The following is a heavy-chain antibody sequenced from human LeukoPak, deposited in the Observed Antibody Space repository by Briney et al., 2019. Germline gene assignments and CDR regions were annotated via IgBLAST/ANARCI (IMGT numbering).Heavy chain of an antibody. CDR3: ARDPARSGYDFMDY. J-gene: IGHJ4*02. CDR2: ISSSGSTI. CDR1: GFTFSSYS. D-gene: IGHD5-12*01. Sequence: GGSLRLSCAASGFTFSSYSMNWVRQAPGKGLEWVSYISSSGSTIYYADSVKGRFTISRDNAKNSLYLQMNSLRAEDTAVYYCARDPARSGYDFMDYWGQGTLVTVSS. V-gene: IGHV3-48*04.